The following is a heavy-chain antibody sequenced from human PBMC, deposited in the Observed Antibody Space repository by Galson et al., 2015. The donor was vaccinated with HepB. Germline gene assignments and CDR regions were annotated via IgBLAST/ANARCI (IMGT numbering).Heavy chain of an antibody. CDR1: GFTFSSYW. D-gene: IGHD6-19*01. J-gene: IGHJ4*02. Sequence: SLRLSCAASGFTFSSYWMSWVRQAPGKGLEWVANIKQDGSEKYYVDSVKGRFTISRDNAKNSLYLQMNSLRAEDTAVYYCARMGSGWPYRGDYFDYWGQGTLVTVSS. V-gene: IGHV3-7*03. CDR2: IKQDGSEK. CDR3: ARMGSGWPYRGDYFDY.